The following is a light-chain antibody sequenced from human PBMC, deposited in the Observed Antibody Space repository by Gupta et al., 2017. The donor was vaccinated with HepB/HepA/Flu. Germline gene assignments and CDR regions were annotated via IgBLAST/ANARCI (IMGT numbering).Light chain of an antibody. Sequence: EIVLTQSPATLSLSPGERATLSCRASQSVTSSLAWYQQKPGQAPRLLIYDASNRATGIPARFSGSGSGTDFTLTISSLKPEDFAVYYCQQRSNWPLTFGGGTKVEIK. CDR2: DAS. V-gene: IGKV3-11*01. J-gene: IGKJ4*01. CDR3: QQRSNWPLT. CDR1: QSVTSS.